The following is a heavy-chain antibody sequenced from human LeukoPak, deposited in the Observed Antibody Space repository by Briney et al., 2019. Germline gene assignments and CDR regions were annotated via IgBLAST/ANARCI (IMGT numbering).Heavy chain of an antibody. CDR1: GYTFTSYG. V-gene: IGHV1-18*01. J-gene: IGHJ3*02. D-gene: IGHD3-10*01. Sequence: ASVKLSCKASGYTFTSYGISWVRQAPGQGLEWMGWISAYNGNTNYAQNIQGRVTMTTDTSTSTAYMELRGLRSDDTAVYYCARDVRFYGSGKDAFDIWGQGTMVTVSS. CDR2: ISAYNGNT. CDR3: ARDVRFYGSGKDAFDI.